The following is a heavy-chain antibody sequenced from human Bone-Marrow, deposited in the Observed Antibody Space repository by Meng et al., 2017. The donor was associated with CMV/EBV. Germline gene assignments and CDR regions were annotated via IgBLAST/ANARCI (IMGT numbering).Heavy chain of an antibody. V-gene: IGHV1-69*05. CDR3: ARGRTVATIFPDY. D-gene: IGHD5-12*01. CDR2: IIPIFGTA. Sequence: SVKVSCKASGGTFSSYAISWVRQAPGQGLEWMGGIIPIFGTANYAQKFQGRVTITTDESTSTAYMELSSLRSEDTAVYYCARGRTVATIFPDYWGQGTLVNGAS. J-gene: IGHJ4*02. CDR1: GGTFSSYA.